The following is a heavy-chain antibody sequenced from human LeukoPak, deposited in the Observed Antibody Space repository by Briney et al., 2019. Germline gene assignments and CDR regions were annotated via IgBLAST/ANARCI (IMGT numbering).Heavy chain of an antibody. CDR1: GYTFTGYY. V-gene: IGHV1-2*02. Sequence: ASVKVSCKASGYTFTGYYMHWVRQAPGQGLEWMGWINPNSGGTNYAQKFQGRVTMTRDTSISTAYMELSRLRSDDTALYYCARDRGESVVVDTWGQGTLVTVSS. CDR3: ARDRGESVVVDT. D-gene: IGHD2-2*01. J-gene: IGHJ5*02. CDR2: INPNSGGT.